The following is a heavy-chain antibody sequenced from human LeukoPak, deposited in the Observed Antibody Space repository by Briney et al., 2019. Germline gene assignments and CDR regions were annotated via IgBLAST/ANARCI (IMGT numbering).Heavy chain of an antibody. D-gene: IGHD2-8*02. Sequence: ASVKVSCKASGYTFTDYYMHWVRQAPGQGLEWMGWINAKSGYTKYAQKFQARVTMTRDTSITTTYMEVSRLSSDDTAVYYCARQNTGQLDSWGQGTLVTVSS. J-gene: IGHJ5*01. V-gene: IGHV1-2*02. CDR1: GYTFTDYY. CDR2: INAKSGYT. CDR3: ARQNTGQLDS.